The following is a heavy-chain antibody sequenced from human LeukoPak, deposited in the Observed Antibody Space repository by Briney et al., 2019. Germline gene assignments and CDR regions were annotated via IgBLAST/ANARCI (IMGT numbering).Heavy chain of an antibody. J-gene: IGHJ6*02. D-gene: IGHD3-22*01. V-gene: IGHV4-34*01. CDR1: GGSFSGYY. Sequence: SETLSLTCAVYGGSFSGYYWSWIRQPPGKGLEWIGEINHSGSTNYNPSLKSRVTISVDTSKNQFSLKLSSVTAADTAVYYCASATDSRSYYYYGMDVWGQGTTVTVSS. CDR2: INHSGST. CDR3: ASATDSRSYYYYGMDV.